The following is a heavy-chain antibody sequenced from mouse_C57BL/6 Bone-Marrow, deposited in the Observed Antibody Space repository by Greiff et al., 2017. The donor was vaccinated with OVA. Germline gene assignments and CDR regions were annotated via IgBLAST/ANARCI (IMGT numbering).Heavy chain of an antibody. J-gene: IGHJ2*01. D-gene: IGHD2-3*01. CDR1: GFTFSSYT. CDR3: AAYDGSYFDY. V-gene: IGHV5-9*01. CDR2: ISGGGGDT. Sequence: EVQGVESGGGLVKPGGSLKLSCAASGFTFSSYTMSWVRQTPEKRLEWVATISGGGGDTYYPDSVKGRFTISRDNAKNTLYLQMSSLRSEDTALYYCAAYDGSYFDYWGQGTTLTVSS.